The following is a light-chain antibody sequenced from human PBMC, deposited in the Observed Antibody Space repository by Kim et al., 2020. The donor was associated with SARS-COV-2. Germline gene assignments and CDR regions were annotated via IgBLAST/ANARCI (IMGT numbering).Light chain of an antibody. Sequence: DIVMTQSPLSLPVTPGEPASISCRSTQSLLHSSGSQYLDWYVQKPGQSPQLLIYCASNRASGVPDRFSGSGSGTYFTLKIRRGEAVDVGVYYCMQDLQPPYTLGQGTKLAI. CDR2: CAS. CDR1: QSLLHSSGSQY. V-gene: IGKV2-28*01. J-gene: IGKJ2*01. CDR3: MQDLQPPYT.